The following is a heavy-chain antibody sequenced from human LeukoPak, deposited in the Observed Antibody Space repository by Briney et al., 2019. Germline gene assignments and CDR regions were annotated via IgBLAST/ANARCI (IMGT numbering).Heavy chain of an antibody. CDR2: ISPNGNTI. V-gene: IGHV3-11*04. CDR1: GFTFSDRY. J-gene: IGHJ4*02. CDR3: ATETGWLFDY. Sequence: GGSLRLSCGAAGFTFSDRYMSWIRQAPGKGMEWVAYISPNGNTIHYADSVKGRFTISRDNAKNSLFLQVNSLRAEDTAMYYCATETGWLFDYWGQGTLVTVSS. D-gene: IGHD5-12*01.